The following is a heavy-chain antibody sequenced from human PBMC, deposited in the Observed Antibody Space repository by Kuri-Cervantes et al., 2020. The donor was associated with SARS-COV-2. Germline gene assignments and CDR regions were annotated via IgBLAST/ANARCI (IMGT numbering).Heavy chain of an antibody. CDR1: RFSFTSYS. Sequence: GGSLRLSCAASRFSFTSYSMTWVRQTPGKGLEWVSSISRTSTYKHYADSVKGRFSMSRDNAKNSLYLQLESLRVEDTAIYYCARGGSGDSRPSHYDIPDFYYTLDVWGQGTTVTVSS. CDR2: ISRTSTYK. V-gene: IGHV3-21*06. D-gene: IGHD3-9*01. J-gene: IGHJ6*02. CDR3: ARGGSGDSRPSHYDIPDFYYTLDV.